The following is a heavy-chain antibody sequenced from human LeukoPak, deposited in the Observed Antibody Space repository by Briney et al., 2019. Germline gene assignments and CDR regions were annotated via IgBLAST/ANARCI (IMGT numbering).Heavy chain of an antibody. J-gene: IGHJ6*02. CDR2: ISYDGSNK. Sequence: GGSLRLSCAASGFTFSSYGMHWVRQAPGKGLEWVAVISYDGSNKYYADSVKGRFTISRDNFKNTLYLQMNSLRAEDTAVYYCAKDMEKSAYYDFWSGYPTDVWGQGTTVTVSS. CDR3: AKDMEKSAYYDFWSGYPTDV. D-gene: IGHD3-3*01. CDR1: GFTFSSYG. V-gene: IGHV3-30*18.